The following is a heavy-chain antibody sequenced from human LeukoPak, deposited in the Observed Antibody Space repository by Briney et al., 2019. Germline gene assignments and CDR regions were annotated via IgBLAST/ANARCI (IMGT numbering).Heavy chain of an antibody. CDR3: VKDLRSDFMGVLSRYLSY. D-gene: IGHD2/OR15-2a*01. J-gene: IGHJ4*02. CDR1: GFTFSSFA. CDR2: ISRNGGST. V-gene: IGHV3-64D*09. Sequence: SGGSLRLSCSASGFTFSSFAMHWVRQAPGKGLEYVAAISRNGGSTYYADSVKGRFTISRDNSKNTLYLQMSSLGAEDTAVYLCVKDLRSDFMGVLSRYLSYWGQGILVTVSS.